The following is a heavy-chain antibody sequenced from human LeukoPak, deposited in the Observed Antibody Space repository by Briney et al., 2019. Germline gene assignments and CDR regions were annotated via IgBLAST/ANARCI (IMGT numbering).Heavy chain of an antibody. J-gene: IGHJ4*02. D-gene: IGHD2-21*02. V-gene: IGHV3-74*01. CDR1: GFTFSSYA. CDR2: VKSDGSST. CDR3: ARDGFLGPVTAYLDY. Sequence: GGSLRLSCAASGFTFSSYAMHWVRQAPGRGLVGVSRVKSDGSSTSYADSVKGRFTISRDNARNTLYLQMNSLRAEDTAVYYCARDGFLGPVTAYLDYWGQGTPVTASS.